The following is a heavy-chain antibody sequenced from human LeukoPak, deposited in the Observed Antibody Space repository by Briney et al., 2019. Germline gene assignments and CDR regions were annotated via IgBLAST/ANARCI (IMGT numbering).Heavy chain of an antibody. CDR3: ARDRPVIVVVTAIRPDAFDI. CDR1: GYTFTSYG. D-gene: IGHD2-21*02. CDR2: ISAYNGNT. J-gene: IGHJ3*02. V-gene: IGHV1-18*01. Sequence: ASVNVSCKASGYTFTSYGISWVRQAPGQGLEWMGWISAYNGNTNYAQKLQGRVTMTTDTSTSTAYMELRSLRSDDTAVYYCARDRPVIVVVTAIRPDAFDIWGQGTMVTVSS.